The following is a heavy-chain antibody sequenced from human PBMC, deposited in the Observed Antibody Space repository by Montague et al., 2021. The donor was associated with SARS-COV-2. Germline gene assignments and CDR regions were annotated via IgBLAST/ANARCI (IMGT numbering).Heavy chain of an antibody. D-gene: IGHD2-15*01. Sequence: TLFLTCTVSGGSISSGGYYWSWIRQHPGKGLEWIGYIYYSGSTYYNPSLKSRATISVDTSKNQFSLKLSSVTAADTAVYYCARLTAGYCSGGSCYWGTGFDYWGQGTLVTVSS. CDR3: ARLTAGYCSGGSCYWGTGFDY. V-gene: IGHV4-31*03. J-gene: IGHJ4*02. CDR1: GGSISSGGYY. CDR2: IYYSGST.